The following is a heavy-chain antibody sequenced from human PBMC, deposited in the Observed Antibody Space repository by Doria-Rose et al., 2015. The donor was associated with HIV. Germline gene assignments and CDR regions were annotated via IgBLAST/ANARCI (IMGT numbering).Heavy chain of an antibody. V-gene: IGHV2-26*01. CDR3: ARIKSSRWYHKYYFDF. J-gene: IGHJ4*02. Sequence: QVTLKESGPVLVKPTETLTLTCTVSGVSLSSPGMGVSWIRQPPGKALEWLANIFSDDERSYKTSLESRLTISRGTSKSQVVLTMTDMDPVDTATYYCARIKSSRWYHKYYFDFWGQGTLSSSPQ. D-gene: IGHD6-13*01. CDR2: IFSDDER. CDR1: GVSLSSPGMG.